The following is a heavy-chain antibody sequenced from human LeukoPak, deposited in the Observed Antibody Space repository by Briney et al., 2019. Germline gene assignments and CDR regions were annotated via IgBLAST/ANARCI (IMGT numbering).Heavy chain of an antibody. CDR1: GFTFSFYT. J-gene: IGHJ5*02. Sequence: GGSLRLSCAVSGFTFSFYTINWVRQTPGKGLEWASSISSDYIYYAESVRGRFTVSRDNAKNSLYLQMNSLSAEDTAIYYCARAPGGPRPGNWFDPWGQGTLVTVSS. V-gene: IGHV3-21*01. CDR2: ISSDYI. D-gene: IGHD2-15*01. CDR3: ARAPGGPRPGNWFDP.